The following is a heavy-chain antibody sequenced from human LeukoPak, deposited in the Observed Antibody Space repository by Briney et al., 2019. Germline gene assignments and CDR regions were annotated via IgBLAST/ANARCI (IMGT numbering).Heavy chain of an antibody. J-gene: IGHJ4*02. CDR1: GYKFTDDY. V-gene: IGHV1-2*02. CDR2: INPDSGFT. Sequence: ASVKVSCKASGYKFTDDYMHWVRQAPGQGLEFMGWINPDSGFTNYAQKFKGRVAMTRDTSISTAYLEVRSLTSDDTAVYYCAPTAEAYTSWWKVWGQGTLVTVSS. D-gene: IGHD3-16*01. CDR3: APTAEAYTSWWKV.